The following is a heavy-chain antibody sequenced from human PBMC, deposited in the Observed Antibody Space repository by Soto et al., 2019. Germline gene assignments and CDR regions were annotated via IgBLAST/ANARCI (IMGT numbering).Heavy chain of an antibody. CDR2: FDPEDGET. D-gene: IGHD3-22*01. Sequence: APLNVSGKGSVYNHTELSMHWVRQAPGKGLEWMGGFDPEDGETIYAQKFQGRVTMTEDTSTDTAYMEPSSPRSEDTAVYYCATAYYDSSGYYPSPEYYFDYWGQGTLVTVSS. CDR3: ATAYYDSSGYYPSPEYYFDY. J-gene: IGHJ4*02. CDR1: VYNHTELS. V-gene: IGHV1-24*01.